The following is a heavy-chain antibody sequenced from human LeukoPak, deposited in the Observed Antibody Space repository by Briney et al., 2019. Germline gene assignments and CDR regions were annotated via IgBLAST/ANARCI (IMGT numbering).Heavy chain of an antibody. CDR2: ISSSSHYI. J-gene: IGHJ4*02. CDR3: AEGYGYFDY. D-gene: IGHD2-15*01. V-gene: IGHV3-21*01. CDR1: GFTFSTYI. Sequence: GGSLRLSCAPSGFTFSTYIMKWVRQAPGEGLEWVSSISSSSHYIYYADSVKGRFTISRDNAKNSLYLQMNSLRAEDTALYYCAEGYGYFDYWGQGTLVTVSS.